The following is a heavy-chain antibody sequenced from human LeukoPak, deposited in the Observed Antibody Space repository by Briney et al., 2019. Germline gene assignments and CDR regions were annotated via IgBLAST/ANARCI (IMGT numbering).Heavy chain of an antibody. V-gene: IGHV4-59*01. D-gene: IGHD3-22*01. CDR2: IYYSGST. J-gene: IGHJ4*02. CDR1: GGSISNYY. Sequence: SETLSLTCTVSGGSISNYYWSWIRQPPGKGLEWIGYIYYSGSTKYNPSLKSRVTISVDTSKNQFSLKRSSVTAADTAVYYCVRGVGDSSGYYYSGFDYWGQGTLVTVSS. CDR3: VRGVGDSSGYYYSGFDY.